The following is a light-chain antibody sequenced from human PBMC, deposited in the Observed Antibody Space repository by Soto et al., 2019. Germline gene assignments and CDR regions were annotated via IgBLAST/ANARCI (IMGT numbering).Light chain of an antibody. CDR2: GAS. Sequence: EIVMTQSPATLSVSPGERATLSCRASQSVSSNLAWYQQKPGQAPRLLIYGASTRATGIPARFSGSGSGTEFTLTISSLQSEDFAVYYCQQYNNWSPYTFGQGTMLEIK. CDR3: QQYNNWSPYT. J-gene: IGKJ2*01. CDR1: QSVSSN. V-gene: IGKV3-15*01.